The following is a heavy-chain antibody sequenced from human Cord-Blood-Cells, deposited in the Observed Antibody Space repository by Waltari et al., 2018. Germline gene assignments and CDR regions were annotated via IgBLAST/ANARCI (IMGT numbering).Heavy chain of an antibody. Sequence: EVQLVESGGGLVQPGRSLRLSCAASGFTFDDYAMHWVRQAPGKGLGGVSGISWNSGSIGYADSVKGRFTISRDNAKNSLYLQMNSLRAEDTALYYCAKARYSYGYEFDYWGQGTLVTVSS. D-gene: IGHD5-18*01. CDR2: ISWNSGSI. CDR1: GFTFDDYA. V-gene: IGHV3-9*01. CDR3: AKARYSYGYEFDY. J-gene: IGHJ4*02.